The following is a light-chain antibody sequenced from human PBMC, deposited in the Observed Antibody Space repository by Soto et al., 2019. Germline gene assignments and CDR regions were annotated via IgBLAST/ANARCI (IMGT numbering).Light chain of an antibody. CDR2: DAS. CDR3: QQRGIWPPIT. J-gene: IGKJ5*01. V-gene: IGKV3-11*01. CDR1: QSVDSH. Sequence: EIVLTQSPAILSLSPGERATLSCRASQSVDSHIAWYQQKPGQAPRLLIYDASNRATGIPDRFSGSVSGTDFTLTISRLEPEDSAVYYCQQRGIWPPITFGQGTRLEI.